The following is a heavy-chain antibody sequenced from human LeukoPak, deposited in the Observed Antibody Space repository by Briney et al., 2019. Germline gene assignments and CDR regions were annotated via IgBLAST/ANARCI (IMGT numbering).Heavy chain of an antibody. CDR2: ITSEGSST. J-gene: IGHJ4*02. Sequence: GGSLRLSCAASGFTFSSYWMHWVRHVPGKGLVWVSRITSEGSSTSYADSVKGRFTISRDNAKNSLYLQMNSLRAEDTAVYYCARDLHPRYYLPDYWGQGTLVTVSS. D-gene: IGHD1-26*01. V-gene: IGHV3-74*01. CDR3: ARDLHPRYYLPDY. CDR1: GFTFSSYW.